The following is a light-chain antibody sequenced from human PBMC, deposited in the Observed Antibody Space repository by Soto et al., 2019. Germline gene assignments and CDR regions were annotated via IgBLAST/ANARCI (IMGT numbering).Light chain of an antibody. J-gene: IGKJ1*01. CDR2: GAS. CDR1: QSVSSSY. CDR3: QQYGRSPPWT. Sequence: EIVLTQSPGTLSLSPGERATLSCRASQSVSSSYLAWYQQKPGQAPRLLIYGASSRATGIPDRFSGSGSGTDFTLTISRLEPEDLAVYYCQQYGRSPPWTFGQVTKVEIK. V-gene: IGKV3-20*01.